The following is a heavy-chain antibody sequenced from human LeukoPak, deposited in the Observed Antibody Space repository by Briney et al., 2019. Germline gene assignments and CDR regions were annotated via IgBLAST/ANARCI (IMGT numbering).Heavy chain of an antibody. CDR1: GFTFTSSA. J-gene: IGHJ4*01. D-gene: IGHD6-13*01. CDR3: AADLGIAAAAYY. CDR2: IVVGSGNT. Sequence: SVKVSCKASGFTFTSSAVQWVRQARGQRLEWIGWIVVGSGNTNYAQKFQERVTITRDMSTSTAYMELSSLRSEDTAVYYCAADLGIAAAAYYWGXXXLVTVSS. V-gene: IGHV1-58*01.